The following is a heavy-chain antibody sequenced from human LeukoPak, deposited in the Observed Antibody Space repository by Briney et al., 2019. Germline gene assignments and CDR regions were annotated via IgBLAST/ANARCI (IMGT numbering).Heavy chain of an antibody. CDR1: GGSISSSSYY. V-gene: IGHV4-39*07. CDR2: IYYSGGT. D-gene: IGHD2/OR15-2a*01. J-gene: IGHJ4*02. CDR3: ARDRSAEENRYFDY. Sequence: SETLSLTCTVSGGSISSSSYYWGWIRQPPGKGLEWIGSIYYSGGTYYNPSLKSRVTISVDTSKNQFSLKLSSVTAADTAVYYCARDRSAEENRYFDYWGQGTLVTVSS.